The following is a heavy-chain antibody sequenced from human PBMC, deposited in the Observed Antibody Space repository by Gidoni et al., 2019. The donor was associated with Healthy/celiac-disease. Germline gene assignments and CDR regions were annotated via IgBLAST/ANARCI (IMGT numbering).Heavy chain of an antibody. CDR2: IIPIFGTA. Sequence: QVQLVQSGAEVKKPGSSVKVSCKASGGTFSRYAISWVRQAPGQGLEWMGGIIPIFGTANYAQKFQGSVTITADESTSTAYMELSSLRSEDTAVYYCARAPPTVEMATIAPRFDPWGQGTLVTVSS. CDR1: GGTFSRYA. CDR3: ARAPPTVEMATIAPRFDP. D-gene: IGHD5-12*01. J-gene: IGHJ5*02. V-gene: IGHV1-69*01.